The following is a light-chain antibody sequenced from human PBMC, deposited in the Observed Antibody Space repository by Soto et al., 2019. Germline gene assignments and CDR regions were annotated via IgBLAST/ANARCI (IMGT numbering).Light chain of an antibody. J-gene: IGLJ1*01. CDR1: TNY. CDR3: CSFAGSYTSYV. Sequence: QSVLTQPRSVSGSPGQSVTISCTGTTNYVSWYQQHPGKAPKLMIYDVNKRPSGVPDRFSGSKSGNTASLTISGLQAEDEADYYCCSFAGSYTSYVFGTGTKGTVL. CDR2: DVN. V-gene: IGLV2-11*01.